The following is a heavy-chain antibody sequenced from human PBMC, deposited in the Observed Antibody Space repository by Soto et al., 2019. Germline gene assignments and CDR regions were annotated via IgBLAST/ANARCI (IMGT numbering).Heavy chain of an antibody. Sequence: QVQLQQWGAGLLKPSETLSLTCAVYGGSFSGYYWSWIRQPPGKGLEWIGEINHSGSTNYNPSLKSRVTLSVDTSKNQFSLKLSSVTAADTAVYYCARFGISGNYFDYWGQGTLVTVSS. CDR1: GGSFSGYY. CDR3: ARFGISGNYFDY. CDR2: INHSGST. J-gene: IGHJ4*02. V-gene: IGHV4-34*01. D-gene: IGHD3-10*01.